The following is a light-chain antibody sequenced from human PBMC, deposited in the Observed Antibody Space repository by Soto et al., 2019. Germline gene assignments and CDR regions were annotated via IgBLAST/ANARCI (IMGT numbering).Light chain of an antibody. CDR2: DAT. CDR1: QSVSSRN. CDR3: QQYGISPYWT. Sequence: EIVLTQSPGTLSLSPGERATLSCRASQSVSSRNLAWYQQKPGQTPRLLIYDATSRATGIPDRFSGSGSGTDFTLTISRLEPEDFAVYYCQQYGISPYWTFGRGTKVQIK. J-gene: IGKJ1*01. V-gene: IGKV3-20*01.